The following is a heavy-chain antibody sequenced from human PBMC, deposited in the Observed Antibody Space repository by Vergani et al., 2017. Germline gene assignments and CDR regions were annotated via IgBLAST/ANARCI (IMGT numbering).Heavy chain of an antibody. CDR1: GYSISSGYY. Sequence: QVQLQESGPGLVKPSETLSPTCAVPGYSISSGYYWGWIRQPPGKGLEWIGSIFHSGSPYYNPSLKSRVTISVDTSKNQFSLKLSSLTAADTAVYYCARQSSSSWDDAFDIWGQGTMVTVSS. J-gene: IGHJ3*02. D-gene: IGHD6-13*01. V-gene: IGHV4-38-2*01. CDR2: IFHSGSP. CDR3: ARQSSSSWDDAFDI.